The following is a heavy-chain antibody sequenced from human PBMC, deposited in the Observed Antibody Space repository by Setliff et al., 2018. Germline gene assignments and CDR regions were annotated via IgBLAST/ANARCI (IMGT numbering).Heavy chain of an antibody. CDR1: GGSISSSNW. CDR2: IYHSGST. CDR3: ASYSSTRVLFY. V-gene: IGHV4-4*02. D-gene: IGHD2-15*01. J-gene: IGHJ4*02. Sequence: SETLSLTCAVSGGSISSSNWWSWVRQPPGKGLEWIGEIYHSGSTNYNTSLKSRVTISVDKSKNQFSLKLSSVTAADTAVYYCASYSSTRVLFYWGQGTLVTVSS.